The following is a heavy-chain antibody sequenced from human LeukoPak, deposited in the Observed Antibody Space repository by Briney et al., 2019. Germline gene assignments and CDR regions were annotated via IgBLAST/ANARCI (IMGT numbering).Heavy chain of an antibody. CDR1: GGSFSVYY. CDR2: INHSGST. V-gene: IGHV4-34*01. CDR3: ARHYYDSSGLAY. D-gene: IGHD3-22*01. Sequence: SETLSLTCAVYGGSFSVYYWSWIRQPPGKGLEWIGEINHSGSTNYNPSLKSRVTKSVDTSKNQFSLKLSSVTAADTAVYYCARHYYDSSGLAYWGQGTLVTVSS. J-gene: IGHJ4*02.